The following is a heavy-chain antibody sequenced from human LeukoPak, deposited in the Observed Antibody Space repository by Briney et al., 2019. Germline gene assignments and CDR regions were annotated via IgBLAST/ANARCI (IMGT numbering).Heavy chain of an antibody. CDR2: ISGSGGSA. J-gene: IGHJ4*02. Sequence: EWVSAISGSGGSAYYADSVKGRFTISGDKAKNSLYLQMNSLRVEDTAVYYCARDYKYAFDNWGQGTLVTVXS. V-gene: IGHV3-23*01. D-gene: IGHD5-24*01. CDR3: ARDYKYAFDN.